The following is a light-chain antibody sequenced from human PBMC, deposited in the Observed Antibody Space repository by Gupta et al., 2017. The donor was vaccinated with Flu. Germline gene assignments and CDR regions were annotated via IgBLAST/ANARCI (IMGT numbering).Light chain of an antibody. CDR2: WAS. Sequence: DIVMTQSPDSLAVSLGERATINCKSSQSVLYSSNNKNYLAWYQQKPGQPPKLVIYWASTRESGVPDRFSGSGSGTDFTLTISSLQAEDVAVYYCQQDDSTPYSFGQGTKLEIK. CDR3: QQDDSTPYS. V-gene: IGKV4-1*01. J-gene: IGKJ2*03. CDR1: QSVLYSSNNKNY.